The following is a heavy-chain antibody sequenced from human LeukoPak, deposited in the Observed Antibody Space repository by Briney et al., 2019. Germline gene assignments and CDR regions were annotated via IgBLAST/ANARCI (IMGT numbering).Heavy chain of an antibody. CDR3: AKESPYSGSYYYGY. J-gene: IGHJ4*02. V-gene: IGHV3-30*02. CDR2: IRYDGSNK. Sequence: GGSLRLSCAGSGFTFSTYNMNWVRQAPGKGLEWVAFIRYDGSNKYYADSVKGRFTISRDNSKNTLYLQMNSLRAEDTAVYYCAKESPYSGSYYYGYWGQGTLVTVSS. D-gene: IGHD1-26*01. CDR1: GFTFSTYN.